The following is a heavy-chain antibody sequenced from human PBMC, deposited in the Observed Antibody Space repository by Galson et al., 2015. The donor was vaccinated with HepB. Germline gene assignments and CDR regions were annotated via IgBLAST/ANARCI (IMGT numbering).Heavy chain of an antibody. CDR2: IYSGGST. CDR1: GFTVSSNY. J-gene: IGHJ5*02. D-gene: IGHD3-16*01. CDR3: ARAPCAGWGSSLPCWFDP. Sequence: SLRLSCAASGFTVSSNYMSWVRQAPGKGLEWVPVIYSGGSTYYADSVKGRFTISRDNSKNTLYLQMNSLRAEDTAVYYCARAPCAGWGSSLPCWFDPWGQGTLVTVSS. V-gene: IGHV3-66*01.